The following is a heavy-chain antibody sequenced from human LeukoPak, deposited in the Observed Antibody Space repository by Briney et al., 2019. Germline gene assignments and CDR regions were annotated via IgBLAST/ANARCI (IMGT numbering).Heavy chain of an antibody. CDR3: ARARRDLGAFDY. D-gene: IGHD2-21*02. J-gene: IGHJ4*02. CDR1: GYTFTSYD. Sequence: SVKLSCKASGYTFTSYDINWVRLATGQGLEWMGWMNTNSGNTGYAQKFQGRVTMTRNTSISTAYMELSSLRSEDTAVYYCARARRDLGAFDYWGQGTLVTVSS. V-gene: IGHV1-8*01. CDR2: MNTNSGNT.